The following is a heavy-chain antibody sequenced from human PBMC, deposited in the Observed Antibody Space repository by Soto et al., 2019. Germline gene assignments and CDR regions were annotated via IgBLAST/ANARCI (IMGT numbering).Heavy chain of an antibody. CDR2: ISGSGGST. CDR3: AVIAALTPSDY. CDR1: GFSFGTYA. J-gene: IGHJ4*02. D-gene: IGHD6-13*01. V-gene: IGHV3-23*01. Sequence: GGSLRLSCNASGFSFGTYAMSWVRQAPGKGLEWVSAISGSGGSTYYADSVKGRFTISRDNSKNTLYLQMNSLRAEDTAVYYCAVIAALTPSDYWGQGTLVTVSS.